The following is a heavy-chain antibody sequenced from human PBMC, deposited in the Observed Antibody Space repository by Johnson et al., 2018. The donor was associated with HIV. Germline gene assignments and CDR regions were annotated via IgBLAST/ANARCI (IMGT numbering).Heavy chain of an antibody. V-gene: IGHV3-30*02. CDR1: GFTFRSYG. CDR2: VHYDGTSK. CDR3: ARGGLGYQNIHDPFDV. Sequence: QVQLVESGGGVVQPGGSLRLSCVASGFTFRSYGMHWVRQAPGKGLEWLAFVHYDGTSKYLADSVKGRFTVSRDISKNMLFLQMNSLRAEDTAVYYCARGGLGYQNIHDPFDVWGQGTMVTVSS. J-gene: IGHJ3*01. D-gene: IGHD3-16*02.